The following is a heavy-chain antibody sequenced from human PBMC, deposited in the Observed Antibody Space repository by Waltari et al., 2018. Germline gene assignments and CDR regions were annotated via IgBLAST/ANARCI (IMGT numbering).Heavy chain of an antibody. V-gene: IGHV3-23*01. CDR2: VSGSGYTT. J-gene: IGHJ4*02. Sequence: EVQLLESGGGLVQPGGSLRLSCVASGFTFSSYGMSWVRQGAGKGVEGVSRVSGSGYTTDYADSVKGRFTISRDNSKNTFYLQMNSLRVDDTAVYYCAKDRDGSSLTLYSFDHWSQGALVTVSS. CDR3: AKDRDGSSLTLYSFDH. CDR1: GFTFSSYG. D-gene: IGHD1-26*01.